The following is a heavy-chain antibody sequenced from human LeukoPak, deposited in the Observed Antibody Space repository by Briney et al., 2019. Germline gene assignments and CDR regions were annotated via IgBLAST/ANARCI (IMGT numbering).Heavy chain of an antibody. V-gene: IGHV1-2*02. CDR2: INPNSGGT. CDR3: ARGGGLYCSSTSCYILYYYYGMDV. D-gene: IGHD2-2*01. CDR1: GYTFTGYY. Sequence: ASVKVSCKASGYTFTGYYMHWVRQAPGQGLEWMGWINPNSGGTNYAQKFQGRVTMTRDTSISTAYMELNRLRSDDTAVYYCARGGGLYCSSTSCYILYYYYGMDVWGQGTTVTVSS. J-gene: IGHJ6*02.